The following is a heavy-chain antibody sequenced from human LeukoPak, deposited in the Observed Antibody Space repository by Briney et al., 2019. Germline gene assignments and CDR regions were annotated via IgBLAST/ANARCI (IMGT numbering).Heavy chain of an antibody. D-gene: IGHD5-18*01. CDR3: ARVTTRDTAMVSLVYFDY. Sequence: PSQTLSLTCTVSGGSISSGGYYWSWIRQHPGKGLEWIGYIYYSGNTYYNPSLKSRVTISVDTSKNQFSLKLSSVTAADTAVYYCARVTTRDTAMVSLVYFDYWGQGTLVTVSS. CDR1: GGSISSGGYY. V-gene: IGHV4-31*03. CDR2: IYYSGNT. J-gene: IGHJ4*02.